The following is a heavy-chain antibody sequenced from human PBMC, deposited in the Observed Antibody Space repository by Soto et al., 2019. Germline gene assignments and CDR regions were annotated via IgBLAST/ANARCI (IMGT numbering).Heavy chain of an antibody. D-gene: IGHD6-19*01. V-gene: IGHV1-69*01. CDR3: EAVADNYYYGMDV. CDR1: GGTFSSYA. J-gene: IGHJ6*02. CDR2: INAIFGTA. Sequence: QVQLVQSGAEVKKPGSSVNVSCKASGGTFSSYAISWVRQAPGQGLEWMGRINAIFGTANYAQKLQGRATITADESTSTDYMELSSLRSEDTAVYYCEAVADNYYYGMDVWGQGTTVTVSS.